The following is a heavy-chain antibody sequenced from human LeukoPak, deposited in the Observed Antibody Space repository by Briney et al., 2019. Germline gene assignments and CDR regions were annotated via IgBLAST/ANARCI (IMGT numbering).Heavy chain of an antibody. CDR2: IIPIFGTA. Sequence: SVKVSCKASGGTFSSYAISWVRQAPGQGLEWMGGIIPIFGTANYAQKFQGRVTITADESTSTAYMELSSLRSEDTAMYYCARGRIAAAGTLDYWGQGTLVTVSS. CDR3: ARGRIAAAGTLDY. D-gene: IGHD6-13*01. CDR1: GGTFSSYA. J-gene: IGHJ4*02. V-gene: IGHV1-69*13.